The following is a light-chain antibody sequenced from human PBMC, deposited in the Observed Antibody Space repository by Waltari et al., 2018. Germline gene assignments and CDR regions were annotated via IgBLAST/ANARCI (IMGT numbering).Light chain of an antibody. CDR2: GAS. J-gene: IGKJ1*01. V-gene: IGKV3-15*01. Sequence: EIVMTQSPATLSVFPGERATLSCRASQSIRSNLAWYQHKPGQAPRLLIYGASTRATGIPARFSGSGSVTEFTLTISSLQSEDCAVYFCQQYDNWLGTFGQGTKVEIK. CDR3: QQYDNWLGT. CDR1: QSIRSN.